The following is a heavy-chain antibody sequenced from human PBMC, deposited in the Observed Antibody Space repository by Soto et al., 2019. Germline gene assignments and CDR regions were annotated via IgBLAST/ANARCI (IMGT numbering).Heavy chain of an antibody. Sequence: PGGSLSLSCAASGFTFSSYSMNWVRQAPGKGLEWVAVVSHDGRNTHYADSVKGRFTISRDSSKNTVSLEMTSLRAEDTAVYYCAKGGRQWLVTSDFNYWGQGALVTVSS. CDR2: VSHDGRNT. CDR3: AKGGRQWLVTSDFNY. CDR1: GFTFSSYS. D-gene: IGHD6-19*01. V-gene: IGHV3-30*18. J-gene: IGHJ4*02.